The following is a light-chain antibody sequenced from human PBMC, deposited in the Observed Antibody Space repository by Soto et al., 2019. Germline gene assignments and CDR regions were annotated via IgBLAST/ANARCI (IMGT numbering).Light chain of an antibody. CDR2: DAS. CDR3: QQRSNWPRLT. V-gene: IGKV3-11*01. Sequence: EKVMTQSPATLSVSPGERATLSCRASQSVSSYLAWYQQKPGQAPRLLIYDASNRATGIPARFSGSGSGTDFTLTISSLELEDFAVYYCQQRSNWPRLTFGGGTKVDIK. CDR1: QSVSSY. J-gene: IGKJ4*01.